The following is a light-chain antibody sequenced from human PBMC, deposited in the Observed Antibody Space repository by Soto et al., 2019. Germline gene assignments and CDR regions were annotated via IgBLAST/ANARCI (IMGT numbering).Light chain of an antibody. J-gene: IGLJ2*01. Sequence: QSALTQPPSASGSHGQSVTISCTGTSSDVGGYNYVSWYQQHPGKAPKLMIYEVSKRPSGVPDRFSGSKSGNTASLTVSGLQAEDEADYYCSLYAGRNNYVVFGGGTKLTVL. V-gene: IGLV2-8*01. CDR1: SSDVGGYNY. CDR2: EVS. CDR3: SLYAGRNNYVV.